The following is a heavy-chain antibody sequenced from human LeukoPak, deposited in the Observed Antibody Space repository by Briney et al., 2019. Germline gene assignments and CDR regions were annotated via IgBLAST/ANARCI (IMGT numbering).Heavy chain of an antibody. V-gene: IGHV3-23*01. CDR2: ILGGAGST. CDR3: ARDSSSGWKVNWFDP. J-gene: IGHJ5*02. D-gene: IGHD6-19*01. CDR1: GFSFSSDG. Sequence: GGTLRLSCSASGFSFSSDGMSWVRQAPGKGLEWVSGILGGAGSTYYADSVKGRFTISRDNSKNTLYLQMNSLRAEDTAVYYCARDSSSGWKVNWFDPWGQGTLVTVSS.